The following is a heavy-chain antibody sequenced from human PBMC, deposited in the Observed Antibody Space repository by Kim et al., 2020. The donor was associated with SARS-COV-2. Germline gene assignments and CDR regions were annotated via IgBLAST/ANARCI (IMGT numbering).Heavy chain of an antibody. CDR3: AKDVGLSSSWYRGDY. J-gene: IGHJ4*02. Sequence: DSVKGRFTMSRDNAKNSLYLQMNSLRAEDTALYYCAKDVGLSSSWYRGDYWGQGTLVTVSS. D-gene: IGHD6-13*01. V-gene: IGHV3-9*01.